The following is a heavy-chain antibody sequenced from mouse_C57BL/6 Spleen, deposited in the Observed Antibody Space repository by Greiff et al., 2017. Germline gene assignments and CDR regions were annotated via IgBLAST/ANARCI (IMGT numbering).Heavy chain of an antibody. CDR3: TREGTTVVATGFDY. D-gene: IGHD1-1*01. V-gene: IGHV1-15*01. J-gene: IGHJ2*01. CDR2: IDPETGGT. Sequence: QVHVKQSGAELVRPGASVTLSCKASGYTFTDYEMHWVKQTPVHGLEWIGAIDPETGGTAYNQKFKGKAILTADKSSSTAYMELRSLTSEDSAVYYCTREGTTVVATGFDYWGQGTTLTVSS. CDR1: GYTFTDYE.